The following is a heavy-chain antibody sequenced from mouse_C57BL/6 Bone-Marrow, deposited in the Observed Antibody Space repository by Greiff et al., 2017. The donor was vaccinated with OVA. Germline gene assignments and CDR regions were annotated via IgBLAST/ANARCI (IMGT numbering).Heavy chain of an antibody. CDR1: GFNIKDDY. CDR2: IDPENGDT. J-gene: IGHJ1*03. Sequence: VQLKQSGAELVRPGASVKLSCTASGFNIKDDYMHWVKQRPEQGLEWIGWIDPENGDTEYASKFQGKATITADTSSNTAYLQLSSLTSEDTAVYYCTTWDYDYDDPHWDFDVWGTGTTVTVSS. D-gene: IGHD2-4*01. CDR3: TTWDYDYDDPHWDFDV. V-gene: IGHV14-4*01.